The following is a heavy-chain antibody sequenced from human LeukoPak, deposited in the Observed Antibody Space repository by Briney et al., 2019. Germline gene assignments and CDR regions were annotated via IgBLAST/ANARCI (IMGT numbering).Heavy chain of an antibody. D-gene: IGHD1-14*01. CDR2: INQDERER. CDR3: VRALPVDY. Sequence: PGGSLRLSCAGSGFTLGSYWMSGVRQAPGKGLEGVANINQDERERHYGDSVKGRFIISRDNSKNTLYLQINSPRAEDTAVYYCVRALPVDYWGQGTLVTVSS. J-gene: IGHJ4*02. CDR1: GFTLGSYW. V-gene: IGHV3-7*03.